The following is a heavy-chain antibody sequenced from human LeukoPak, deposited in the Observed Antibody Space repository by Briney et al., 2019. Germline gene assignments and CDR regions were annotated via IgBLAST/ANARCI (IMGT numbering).Heavy chain of an antibody. CDR1: GDSISSSSYY. J-gene: IGHJ4*02. V-gene: IGHV4-39*01. CDR2: IYYSGST. D-gene: IGHD1-26*01. Sequence: SETLSLTCTVSGDSISSSSYYWGWIRQPPGKGLEWIGSIYYSGSTYYNPSLKSRVTISVDTSKNQFSLKLSSVTAADTAVYYCARHSFSGSEYYFDYWGQGTLVTVSS. CDR3: ARHSFSGSEYYFDY.